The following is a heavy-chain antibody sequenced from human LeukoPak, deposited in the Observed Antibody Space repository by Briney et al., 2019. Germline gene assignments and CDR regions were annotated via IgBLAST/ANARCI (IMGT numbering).Heavy chain of an antibody. Sequence: GGSLRLSCVVSGIPFSDYYVSWIRQAPGKGLEWISYISSSSSYTDYADSVKGRFTISRDNAQNALFLQMNSLRVEDTAVYYCAAGTAADYWGQGTLVTVSS. CDR2: ISSSSSYT. J-gene: IGHJ4*02. CDR1: GIPFSDYY. D-gene: IGHD6-13*01. CDR3: AAGTAADY. V-gene: IGHV3-11*03.